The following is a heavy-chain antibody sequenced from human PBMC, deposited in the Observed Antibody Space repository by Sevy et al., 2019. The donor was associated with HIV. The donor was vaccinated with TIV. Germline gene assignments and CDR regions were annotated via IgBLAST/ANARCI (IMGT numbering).Heavy chain of an antibody. V-gene: IGHV3-21*01. CDR2: ISSLSKYT. Sequence: GGSLRLSCAASGFTFSSYSMNWVRQAPGKGLEWVSSISSLSKYTYYADSMKGRFTISRDNAKNSLYLQMNSLRPEDTADYYCAKAPHPAVTTSYGMDVWGQGTTVTVSS. CDR3: AKAPHPAVTTSYGMDV. J-gene: IGHJ6*02. CDR1: GFTFSSYS. D-gene: IGHD4-17*01.